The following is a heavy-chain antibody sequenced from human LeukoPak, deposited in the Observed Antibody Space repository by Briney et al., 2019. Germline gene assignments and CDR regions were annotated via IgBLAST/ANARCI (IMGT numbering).Heavy chain of an antibody. CDR1: GFTFSSNA. J-gene: IGHJ4*02. Sequence: PGRPLRLSCAASGFTFSSNAMHWGGRAPGKGLEGLAVISYDGSNKYYADSVKGRFTISRDNSKNTLYLQMNSLRAEDTAVYYCARDGGRAIVVVPAARGYFDYWGQGTLVTVSS. D-gene: IGHD2-2*01. V-gene: IGHV3-30-3*01. CDR2: ISYDGSNK. CDR3: ARDGGRAIVVVPAARGYFDY.